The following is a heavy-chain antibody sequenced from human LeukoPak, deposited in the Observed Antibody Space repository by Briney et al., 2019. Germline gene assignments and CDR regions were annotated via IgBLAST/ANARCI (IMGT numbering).Heavy chain of an antibody. CDR3: ARQNAGKGVCLDY. J-gene: IGHJ4*02. V-gene: IGHV5-51*01. CDR1: GYSFTDYW. Sequence: GASLKISCQGSGYSFTDYWIAWVRQLPGKGLEWMAIISPGDSDTRYSPSFQGQVTISADKSISTAYLQWSSLKASDTALYYCARQNAGKGVCLDYWGQGTLVTVSP. CDR2: ISPGDSDT. D-gene: IGHD2-8*01.